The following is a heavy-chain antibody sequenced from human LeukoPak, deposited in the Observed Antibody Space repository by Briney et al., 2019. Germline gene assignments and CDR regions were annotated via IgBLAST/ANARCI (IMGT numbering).Heavy chain of an antibody. CDR1: GFTFSSYA. V-gene: IGHV3-23*01. J-gene: IGHJ4*02. Sequence: GGSLRLSCAASGFTFSSYAMSWVRQAPVKGLEWVSAISGSGGSTYYADSVKGRFTISRDNSKNTLYLQMNSLRAEDTAVYYCAKDLVEYSSSPADYWGQGTLVTVSS. CDR2: ISGSGGST. D-gene: IGHD6-6*01. CDR3: AKDLVEYSSSPADY.